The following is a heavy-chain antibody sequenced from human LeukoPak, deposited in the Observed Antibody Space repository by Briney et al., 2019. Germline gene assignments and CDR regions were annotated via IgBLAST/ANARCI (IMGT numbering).Heavy chain of an antibody. D-gene: IGHD5-18*01. Sequence: ASVKVSCKASGYTFTVHYIHWVRQAPGQGPEWMGWINPNSGDTNYPQKFQGRVTMTRDTSISTAYMEMSSLRSDDTAVYFCARDKGSGYLPFDFWGQGTLVTVSS. CDR2: INPNSGDT. J-gene: IGHJ4*02. CDR3: ARDKGSGYLPFDF. CDR1: GYTFTVHY. V-gene: IGHV1-2*02.